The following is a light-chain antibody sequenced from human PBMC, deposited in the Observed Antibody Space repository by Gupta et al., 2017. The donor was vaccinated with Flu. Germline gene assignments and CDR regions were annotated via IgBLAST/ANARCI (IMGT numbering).Light chain of an antibody. Sequence: EIVMTQSPATLSVFPGERATISCRASQSIISHLAWYQQKPGQAPKLLIYDASIRATGIPARFSGSGSGTDFTLTIGSLQSEDFAVYYCHQYHYRWAFGQGTKVEIK. J-gene: IGKJ1*01. CDR3: HQYHYRWA. CDR1: QSIISH. V-gene: IGKV3D-15*01. CDR2: DAS.